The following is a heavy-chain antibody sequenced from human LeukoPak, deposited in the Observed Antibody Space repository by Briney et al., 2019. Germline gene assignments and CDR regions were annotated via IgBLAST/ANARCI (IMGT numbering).Heavy chain of an antibody. CDR1: GFTFSSYW. D-gene: IGHD1-26*01. Sequence: PEGSLRLSCAASGFTFSSYWMSWVRQAPGKGLEWVANIKQDGSEKYYVDSVKGRFTISRDNAKNSLYLQMNSLRAEDTAAYYCARPALGQWELPDAFNVWGQGAMVTVSS. V-gene: IGHV3-7*01. J-gene: IGHJ3*01. CDR3: ARPALGQWELPDAFNV. CDR2: IKQDGSEK.